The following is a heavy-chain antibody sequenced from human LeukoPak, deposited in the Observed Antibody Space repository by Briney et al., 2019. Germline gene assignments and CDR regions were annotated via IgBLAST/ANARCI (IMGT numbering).Heavy chain of an antibody. CDR3: ARGDDYGDDFDY. CDR1: GYTFTGYY. D-gene: IGHD4-17*01. Sequence: ASVKVSCTASGYTFTGYYMHWVRQAPGQGLEWMGWINPNSGGTNYARKFQGRVTMTRDTSISTAYMELSRLRSDDTAVYYCARGDDYGDDFDYWGQGTLVTVSS. V-gene: IGHV1-2*02. J-gene: IGHJ4*02. CDR2: INPNSGGT.